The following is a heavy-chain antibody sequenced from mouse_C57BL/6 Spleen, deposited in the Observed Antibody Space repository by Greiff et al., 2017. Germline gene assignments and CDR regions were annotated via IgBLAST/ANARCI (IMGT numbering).Heavy chain of an antibody. CDR3: ARRELGDFPFAY. V-gene: IGHV1-26*01. D-gene: IGHD2-13*01. Sequence: VQLQPSGPELVKPGASVKISCKASGYTFTDYYMNWVKQSHGKSLEWIGDINPNNGGTSYNQKFKGKATLTVDKSSSTAYMELRSLTSEDSAVYYCARRELGDFPFAYWGQGTLVTVSA. CDR2: INPNNGGT. CDR1: GYTFTDYY. J-gene: IGHJ3*01.